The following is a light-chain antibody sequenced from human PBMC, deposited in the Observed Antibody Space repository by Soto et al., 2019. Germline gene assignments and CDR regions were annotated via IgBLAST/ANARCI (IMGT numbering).Light chain of an antibody. Sequence: QSALTQPPSASGSPGQSVTISCTGTSSDVGGYNFVSWYQQHPGKVPKNVIYEVTKRPSGVPDRFSGSKSGNTASLTVSGLQADDEAHYYCSSFGSDNKVLFGGGTKLTVL. CDR1: SSDVGGYNF. V-gene: IGLV2-8*01. CDR2: EVT. J-gene: IGLJ3*02. CDR3: SSFGSDNKVL.